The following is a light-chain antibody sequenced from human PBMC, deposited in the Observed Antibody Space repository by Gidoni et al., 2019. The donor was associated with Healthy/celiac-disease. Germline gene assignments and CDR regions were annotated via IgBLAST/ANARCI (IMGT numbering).Light chain of an antibody. V-gene: IGLV2-14*01. J-gene: IGLJ2*01. CDR2: EVS. Sequence: QSALTHPASLSGSPGQSIAISCTGTSSDVGVYNYVSWYQQHPGTAPKLMIYEVSNRPSGVSNRFSGSKSGNTASLTISGLQAEDEADYYCSSYTSSSSVVFGGGTKLTVL. CDR3: SSYTSSSSVV. CDR1: SSDVGVYNY.